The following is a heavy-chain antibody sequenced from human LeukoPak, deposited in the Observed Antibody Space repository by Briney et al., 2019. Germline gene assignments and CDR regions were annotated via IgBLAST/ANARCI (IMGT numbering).Heavy chain of an antibody. J-gene: IGHJ4*02. CDR2: IKQDGSEK. Sequence: GGSLRLSCAASGFTFSSYWMSWVRQAPGKGLGWVANIKQDGSEKYYVDSVKGRFTISRDNAKNSLYLQMNSLRAEDMALYYCAKDGTYSGSYHGYLDYWGQGTLVTVSS. D-gene: IGHD1-26*01. CDR1: GFTFSSYW. V-gene: IGHV3-7*03. CDR3: AKDGTYSGSYHGYLDY.